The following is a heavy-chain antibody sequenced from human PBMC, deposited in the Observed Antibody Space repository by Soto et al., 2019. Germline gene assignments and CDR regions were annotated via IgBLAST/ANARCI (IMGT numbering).Heavy chain of an antibody. Sequence: SETLSLTCAVYGGSFSGYYWSWIRQPPGKGLEWIGEINHSGSTNYNPSLKSRVTISVDTSKNQFSLKLSSVTAADTAVYYCARGKYSYGYDFDYWGQGTLVTVSS. D-gene: IGHD5-18*01. CDR3: ARGKYSYGYDFDY. J-gene: IGHJ4*02. CDR2: INHSGST. CDR1: GGSFSGYY. V-gene: IGHV4-34*01.